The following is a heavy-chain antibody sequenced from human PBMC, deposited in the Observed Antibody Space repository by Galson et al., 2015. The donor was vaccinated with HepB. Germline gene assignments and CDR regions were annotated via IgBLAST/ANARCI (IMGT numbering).Heavy chain of an antibody. CDR3: ARDPGLLTGPEHYYYYMDV. Sequence: SLRLSCAASGFTFSDYYMSWIRQAPGKGLEWVSYISSSGSTIYYADSVKGRFTISRDNAKNSLYLQMNSLRAEDTAVYYCARDPGLLTGPEHYYYYMDVWGKGTTVTVSS. V-gene: IGHV3-11*01. J-gene: IGHJ6*03. D-gene: IGHD1-20*01. CDR2: ISSSGSTI. CDR1: GFTFSDYY.